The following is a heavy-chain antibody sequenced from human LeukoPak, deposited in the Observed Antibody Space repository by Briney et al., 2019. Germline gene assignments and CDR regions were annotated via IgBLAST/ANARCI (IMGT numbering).Heavy chain of an antibody. CDR2: ISSGSRTI. CDR1: GFTFSSYS. J-gene: IGHJ4*02. D-gene: IGHD1-26*01. CDR3: ARESISGHLDFDN. V-gene: IGHV3-48*02. Sequence: GGSLRLSCAASGFTFSSYSMNWVRQAPGKGLEWISYISSGSRTIYYADFVKGRFTVSRDNAKNSLYLQMRSLRDEDTAVYYCARESISGHLDFDNWGQGTLVTVS.